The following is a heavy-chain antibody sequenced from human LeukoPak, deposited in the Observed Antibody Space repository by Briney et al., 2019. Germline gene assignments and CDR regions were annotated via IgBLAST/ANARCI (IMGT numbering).Heavy chain of an antibody. CDR1: GGSISSGGYY. CDR2: IYYSGST. V-gene: IGHV4-31*03. CDR3: AREITMVRGAPSWFDP. D-gene: IGHD3-10*01. Sequence: TSETLSLTCTVSGGSISSGGYYWSWTRQHPGKGLEWIGYIYYSGSTYYNPSLKSRVTISVDTSKNQFSLKLSSVTAADTAVYYCAREITMVRGAPSWFDPWGQGTLVTVSS. J-gene: IGHJ5*02.